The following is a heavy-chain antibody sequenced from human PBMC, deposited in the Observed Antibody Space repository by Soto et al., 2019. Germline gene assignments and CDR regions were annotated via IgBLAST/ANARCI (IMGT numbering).Heavy chain of an antibody. J-gene: IGHJ4*02. CDR1: GGSFSVYY. V-gene: IGHV4-34*01. Sequence: NLSETLSLTCAVYGGSFSVYYWSWIRQPPGNGLEWIGEINHSGSTNYNPSLKSRVTISVDTSKNQFSLKLSSVTAADTAVYYCARDIGSYAYAEGYWGQGIQVTAPQ. CDR3: ARDIGSYAYAEGY. D-gene: IGHD2-15*01. CDR2: INHSGST.